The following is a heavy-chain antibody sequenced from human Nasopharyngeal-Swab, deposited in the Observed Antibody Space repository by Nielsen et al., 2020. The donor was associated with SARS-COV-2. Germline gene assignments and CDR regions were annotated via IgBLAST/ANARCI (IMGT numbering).Heavy chain of an antibody. CDR3: ARNLMVRGVTSLAFDY. J-gene: IGHJ4*02. Sequence: WIRQPPGKGLEWIGFIYYSGRTNYNPSLKSRLTISVDTSKNQFSLKLSSVTAADTAVYYCARNLMVRGVTSLAFDYWGQGTVVTVSS. V-gene: IGHV4-59*01. D-gene: IGHD3-10*01. CDR2: IYYSGRT.